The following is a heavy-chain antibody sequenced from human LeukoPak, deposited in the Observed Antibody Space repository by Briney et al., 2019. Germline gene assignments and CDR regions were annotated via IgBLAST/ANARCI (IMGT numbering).Heavy chain of an antibody. CDR3: AKGSDYYDSSGYSH. Sequence: PGGSLRLSCAASGFTFSRNGMHWGRKAPGKGLEWVAFIRYDGNNKYYADSVKGRFTISRDNSKNTLYLQMNSLRAEDTAVYYCAKGSDYYDSSGYSHWGQGTLVTVSS. V-gene: IGHV3-30*02. D-gene: IGHD3-22*01. CDR1: GFTFSRNG. CDR2: IRYDGNNK. J-gene: IGHJ4*02.